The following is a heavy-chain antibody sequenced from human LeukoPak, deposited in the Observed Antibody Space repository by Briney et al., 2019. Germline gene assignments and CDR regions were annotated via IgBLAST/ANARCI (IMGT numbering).Heavy chain of an antibody. D-gene: IGHD6-13*01. V-gene: IGHV3-23*01. CDR1: GLTFSSSA. CDR3: ARHSRGRWYVFDY. J-gene: IGHJ4*02. Sequence: GGSLRLSCAAAGLTFSSSAMSWVRQAPGKGLEWVSGISGSGRNTYYADSVKGRFTISRDNSNNTLYLQMNSLRAEDTAVYYCARHSRGRWYVFDYWGQGTLVTVSS. CDR2: ISGSGRNT.